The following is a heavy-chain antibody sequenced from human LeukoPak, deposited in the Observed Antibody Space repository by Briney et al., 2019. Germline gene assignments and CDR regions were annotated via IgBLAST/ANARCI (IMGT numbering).Heavy chain of an antibody. D-gene: IGHD5-18*01. V-gene: IGHV1-69*06. Sequence: SVKVSCKASGGTFSSYAINWVRQAPGQGLEWMGGITPIFGTANYLQKFQGRVTITADKSTSTAYMELSRLRSEDTAIYYCARASSDDTAMATPFAYWGQGTLVTVSS. CDR3: ARASSDDTAMATPFAY. CDR1: GGTFSSYA. J-gene: IGHJ4*02. CDR2: ITPIFGTA.